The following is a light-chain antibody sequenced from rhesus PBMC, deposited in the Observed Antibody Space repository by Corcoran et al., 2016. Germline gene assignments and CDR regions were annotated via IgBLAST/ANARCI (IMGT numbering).Light chain of an antibody. V-gene: IGKV1-44*03. CDR2: ATS. CDR3: QHYYNFPRT. Sequence: DIQMTQSPSALSASVGDRVTISCRASQNIYSHLAWYQQKPRKAPNLLIYATSTLQPGIPSRFSGSRSGTEFTLTISSLQPEDSATYYCQHYYNFPRTFGQGTKVEVK. CDR1: QNIYSH. J-gene: IGKJ1*01.